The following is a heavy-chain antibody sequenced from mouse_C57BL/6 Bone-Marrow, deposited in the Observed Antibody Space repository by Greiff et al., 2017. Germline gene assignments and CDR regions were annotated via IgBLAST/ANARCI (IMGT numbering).Heavy chain of an antibody. CDR2: IHPNSGST. V-gene: IGHV1-64*01. D-gene: IGHD2-2*01. J-gene: IGHJ3*01. CDR3: AGYGSHFAY. CDR1: GYTFTSYW. Sequence: VQLLPSGAELVKPGASVKLSCKASGYTFTSYWMHWVQQRPGQGLEWIGMIHPNSGSTNYNEKFKCKATLTVAKSSSTAYMELSSRTSEVSAVYYCAGYGSHFAYWGKGTLVTVSA.